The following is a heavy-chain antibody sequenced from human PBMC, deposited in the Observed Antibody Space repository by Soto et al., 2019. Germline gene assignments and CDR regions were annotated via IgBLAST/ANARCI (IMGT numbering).Heavy chain of an antibody. V-gene: IGHV3-9*01. J-gene: IGHJ4*02. D-gene: IGHD2-2*01. CDR1: GFTFDEYA. CDR3: AKALGFYCSSTSCPFDY. Sequence: SLRLSCAASGFTFDEYAMHWVRQAPGKGLEWVSGISWNSGSIGYADSVKGRFTISRDNAKNSLYLQMNSLRAEDTALYYCAKALGFYCSSTSCPFDYWGQGT. CDR2: ISWNSGSI.